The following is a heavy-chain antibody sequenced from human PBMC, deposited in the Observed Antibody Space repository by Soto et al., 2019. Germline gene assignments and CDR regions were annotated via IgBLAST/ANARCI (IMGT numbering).Heavy chain of an antibody. CDR1: GFTFSSYV. CDR2: ISYDGSNK. V-gene: IGHV3-30*18. D-gene: IGHD2-2*01. J-gene: IGHJ4*02. CDR3: AKGPVYCSSTSCYRFDY. Sequence: GGSLRLSSAASGFTFSSYVMHWVRQAPGKGLEWVAVISYDGSNKYYADSVKGRFTISRDNSKNTLYLQMNSLRAEDTAVYYCAKGPVYCSSTSCYRFDYWGQGTLVTVSS.